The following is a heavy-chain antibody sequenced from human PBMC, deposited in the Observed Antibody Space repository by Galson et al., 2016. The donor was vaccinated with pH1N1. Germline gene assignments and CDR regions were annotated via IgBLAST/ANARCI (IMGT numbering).Heavy chain of an antibody. CDR2: IIPVFGSP. J-gene: IGHJ4*02. V-gene: IGHV1-69*13. Sequence: SVKVSCKASGGPFMSYAISWVRQAPGQGLEWMGGIIPVFGSPNYAQKFQGRVTITADDSTRTAYMELSSLRSEDTAVYYWARRIGGGNSHFDYWGQGTLVTVSS. D-gene: IGHD4-23*01. CDR1: GGPFMSYA. CDR3: ARRIGGGNSHFDY.